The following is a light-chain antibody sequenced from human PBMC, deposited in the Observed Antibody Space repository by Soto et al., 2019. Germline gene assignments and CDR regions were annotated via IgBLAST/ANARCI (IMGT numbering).Light chain of an antibody. J-gene: IGKJ3*01. V-gene: IGKV1-5*03. CDR2: KAS. CDR1: QSISVW. CDR3: QQYNSYSFT. Sequence: DIQMTQSPSTLSASVGDRVTITCRASQSISVWLAWYQQKPGKAPNLLIYKASTLESGVPSRFSGSGSETEFTLTISSLQPDDFANYYCQQYNSYSFTFGPGTKVDIK.